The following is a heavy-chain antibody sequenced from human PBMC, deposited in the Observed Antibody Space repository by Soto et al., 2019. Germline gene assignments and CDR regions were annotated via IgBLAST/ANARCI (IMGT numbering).Heavy chain of an antibody. CDR2: IYHGGST. D-gene: IGHD6-19*01. J-gene: IGHJ4*02. V-gene: IGHV4-4*02. CDR3: ARTCMAVAYTADFDC. CDR1: GGSISSSNW. Sequence: PSETLTLTCAVSGGSISSSNWGSWVRQPPGKGLEWFGEIYHGGSTEYNPSLKSLVTISVDKSKNQFPLKLTSMTTADTAMYFCARTCMAVAYTADFDCWGQGTLVTVSS.